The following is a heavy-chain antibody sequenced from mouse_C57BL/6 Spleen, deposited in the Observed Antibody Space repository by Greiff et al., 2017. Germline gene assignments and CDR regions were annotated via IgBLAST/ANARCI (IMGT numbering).Heavy chain of an antibody. J-gene: IGHJ1*03. CDR3: AREGYYGSSYWYFDV. CDR2: ISSGSSPI. V-gene: IGHV5-17*01. CDR1: GFTFSAYG. Sequence: EVHLVESGGGLVKPGGSLKLSCAASGFTFSAYGMHWVRQAPEKGLEWVAYISSGSSPIYYADTVKGRFTISRDNAKNTLFLQMTSLRSEDTAMYYCAREGYYGSSYWYFDVWGTGTTVTVSS. D-gene: IGHD1-1*01.